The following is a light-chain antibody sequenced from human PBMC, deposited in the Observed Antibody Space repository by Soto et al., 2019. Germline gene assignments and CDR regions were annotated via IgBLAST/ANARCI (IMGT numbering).Light chain of an antibody. V-gene: IGLV2-8*01. CDR1: SSDIGGYNS. J-gene: IGLJ3*02. CDR3: SSSAGTNSFVL. CDR2: EVN. Sequence: QSALTQPPSASGSPGQSVTISCTGTSSDIGGYNSVSWYQQHPGNAPKLMIYEVNKRPLGVPERFSGSKSGNTASLTVSGLQADDEADYYCSSSAGTNSFVLFGGGTKVTVL.